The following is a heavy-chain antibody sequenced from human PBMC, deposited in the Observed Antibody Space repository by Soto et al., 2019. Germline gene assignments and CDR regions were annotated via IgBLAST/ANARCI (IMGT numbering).Heavy chain of an antibody. J-gene: IGHJ4*02. D-gene: IGHD3-10*01. CDR2: ISVYNGNT. CDR3: ASGWFGEFVYYFDY. Sequence: QVQLVQSGAEVKKPGASVKVSCKASGYTYTSYGISWVRQAPGQGLEWMGWISVYNGNTNYAQKLQGRVTMTTDTFTSTAYMELRSLRSDDTAVYYCASGWFGEFVYYFDYWGQGTLVTVSS. V-gene: IGHV1-18*01. CDR1: GYTYTSYG.